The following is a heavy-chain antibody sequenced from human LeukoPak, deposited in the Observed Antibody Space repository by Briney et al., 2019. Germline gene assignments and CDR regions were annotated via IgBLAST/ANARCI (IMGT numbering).Heavy chain of an antibody. CDR2: ISGSGGNT. J-gene: IGHJ4*02. CDR1: GFSFSIYG. Sequence: GGTLRLSCEASGFSFSIYGMSWVRQAPGKGLEWVSGISGSGGNTYYAEALTGRFTVSRENSKNTLYLQMNSLRAEDTALYYCAKGGLRGGTYNDDFWGQGTLVTVSS. CDR3: AKGGLRGGTYNDDF. V-gene: IGHV3-23*01. D-gene: IGHD3-16*01.